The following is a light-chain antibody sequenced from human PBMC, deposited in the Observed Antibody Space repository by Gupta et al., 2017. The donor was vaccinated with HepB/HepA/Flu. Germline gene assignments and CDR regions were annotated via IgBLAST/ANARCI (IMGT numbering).Light chain of an antibody. CDR1: SSNIGAGYD. CDR2: GNT. CDR3: QSCDTSLSGYV. Sequence: QSVLTQPPSVSGAPGQRVIISCTGSSSNIGAGYDVHWYQQLPGTAPKLLIYGNTNRPSGVPDRFSGSRSGTSASLAITGLQAEDEADYYCQSCDTSLSGYVFGTGTKVTVL. V-gene: IGLV1-40*01. J-gene: IGLJ1*01.